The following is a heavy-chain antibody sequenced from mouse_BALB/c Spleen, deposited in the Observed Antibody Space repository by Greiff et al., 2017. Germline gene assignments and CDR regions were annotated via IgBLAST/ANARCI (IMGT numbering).Heavy chain of an antibody. V-gene: IGHV14-3*02. CDR3: ARGTYYGYDEDWFAY. J-gene: IGHJ3*01. Sequence: EVQLVESGAELVKPGASVKLSCTASGFNIKDTYMHWVKQRPEQGLEWIGRIDPANGNTKYDPKFQGKATITADTSSNTAYLQLSSLTSEDTAVYYCARGTYYGYDEDWFAYWGQGTLVTVSA. CDR1: GFNIKDTY. CDR2: IDPANGNT. D-gene: IGHD2-9*01.